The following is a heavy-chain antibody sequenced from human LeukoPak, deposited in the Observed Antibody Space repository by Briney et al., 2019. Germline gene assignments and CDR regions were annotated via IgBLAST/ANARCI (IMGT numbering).Heavy chain of an antibody. D-gene: IGHD1-26*01. V-gene: IGHV3-7*01. Sequence: PGGSLRLSCAASGFRFGDYWMTWARHIPGKGLEWVASIKQDGAEKHYAESVEGRFIISRDSAKNSLYLEMDSLKVEDTAVYYCARVGAWDLQRVFEYWGQGTLVTVSS. J-gene: IGHJ4*02. CDR1: GFRFGDYW. CDR3: ARVGAWDLQRVFEY. CDR2: IKQDGAEK.